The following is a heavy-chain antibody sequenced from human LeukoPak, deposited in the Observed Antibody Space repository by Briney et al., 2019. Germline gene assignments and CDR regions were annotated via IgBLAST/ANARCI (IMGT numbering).Heavy chain of an antibody. V-gene: IGHV4-31*03. CDR3: ARGYYYDGSALDY. J-gene: IGHJ4*02. CDR2: IYYSGST. D-gene: IGHD3-22*01. CDR1: GGSISSGDYY. Sequence: SQTLSLTCTVSGGSISSGDYYWSWIRQHPGKGLEWIGYIYYSGSTYYNPSLKSRVTLSVDTSKNQFSLKLTSVTAADTAVYYCARGYYYDGSALDYWGQGTLVTVSS.